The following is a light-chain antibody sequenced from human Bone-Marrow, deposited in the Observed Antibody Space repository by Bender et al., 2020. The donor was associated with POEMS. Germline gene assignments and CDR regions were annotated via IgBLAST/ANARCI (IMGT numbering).Light chain of an antibody. V-gene: IGLV1-44*01. Sequence: QSVLTQSPSASGTPGQRVTISCSGGSSNIGAHAVNWYQHLPGTAPKLLIYSSHRRPSEVPDRFSGSKSGNTASLTVAGLQAEDEADYYCGSYAGSDRMVALGGGTKLTVL. CDR3: GSYAGSDRMVA. J-gene: IGLJ2*01. CDR1: SSNIGAHA. CDR2: SSH.